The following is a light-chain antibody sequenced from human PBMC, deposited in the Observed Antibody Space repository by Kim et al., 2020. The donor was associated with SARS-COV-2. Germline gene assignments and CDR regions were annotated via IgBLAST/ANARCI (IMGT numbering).Light chain of an antibody. CDR2: KDS. V-gene: IGLV3-25*03. Sequence: VSPGQTARTTCSGDAVPEQHASWYQQKSGQAPCLVIYKDSARPSGIPERFSGSSSGTTVTLTISGVQAEDDADYYCQSADSSGTYVFGSGTKVTVL. CDR3: QSADSSGTYV. J-gene: IGLJ1*01. CDR1: AVPEQH.